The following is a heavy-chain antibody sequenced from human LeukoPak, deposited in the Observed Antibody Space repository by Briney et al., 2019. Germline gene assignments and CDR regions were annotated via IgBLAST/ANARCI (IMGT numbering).Heavy chain of an antibody. Sequence: SQTLSLTCTVSGGSISSGSYYWSWIRQPAGKGLEWIGRIYTSGSTNYNPSLKSRVTISVDTSKNQFSLKLSSVTAADTAVYYCARSDTIFAVVIQNAHEFDYWGQGTLVTVSS. D-gene: IGHD3-3*01. V-gene: IGHV4-61*02. CDR1: GGSISSGSYY. CDR2: IYTSGST. CDR3: ARSDTIFAVVIQNAHEFDY. J-gene: IGHJ4*02.